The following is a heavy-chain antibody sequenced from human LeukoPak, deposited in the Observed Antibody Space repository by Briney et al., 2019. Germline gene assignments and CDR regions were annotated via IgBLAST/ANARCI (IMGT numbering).Heavy chain of an antibody. J-gene: IGHJ4*02. CDR2: INPNSGGT. CDR3: ARSLRLSGYSSAFDY. Sequence: ASVKVSCKASGYTFTGYYMHWVRQAPGQGLEWMGWINPNSGGTNYAQKFQGRVTMTRDTSISTAYMELSRLRSDDTAVYYCARSLRLSGYSSAFDYWGQGTLVTVSS. D-gene: IGHD6-19*01. CDR1: GYTFTGYY. V-gene: IGHV1-2*02.